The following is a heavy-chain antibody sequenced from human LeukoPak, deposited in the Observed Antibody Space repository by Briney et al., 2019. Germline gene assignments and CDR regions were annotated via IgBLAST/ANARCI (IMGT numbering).Heavy chain of an antibody. CDR2: IIWNGGST. CDR1: GFTFDNYG. CDR3: ESAPTSDEASGFDY. V-gene: IGHV3-20*04. D-gene: IGHD3-10*01. J-gene: IGHJ4*02. Sequence: PGGSLRLSCAASGFTFDNYGMSWVRHAPGKGLEWVSGIIWNGGSTTYADSVKGRFTISRDNAKNSLYLQMNSLRAEDTALYYCESAPTSDEASGFDYWGQGTLVTVSS.